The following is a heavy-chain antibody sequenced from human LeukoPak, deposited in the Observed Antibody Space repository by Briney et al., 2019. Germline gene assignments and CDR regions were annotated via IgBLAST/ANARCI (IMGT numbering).Heavy chain of an antibody. D-gene: IGHD6-19*01. CDR2: ISSSGSTI. J-gene: IGHJ3*02. CDR3: AREVAGTRLRAFDI. V-gene: IGHV3-48*03. CDR1: GFTFSSYE. Sequence: TGGSLRLSCAASGFTFSSYEMNWVRQAPGKGLEWVSYISSSGSTIYYADSVRGRFTFSRDNAKNSLYLQMNSLRAEDTAVYYCAREVAGTRLRAFDIWGQGTMVTVSS.